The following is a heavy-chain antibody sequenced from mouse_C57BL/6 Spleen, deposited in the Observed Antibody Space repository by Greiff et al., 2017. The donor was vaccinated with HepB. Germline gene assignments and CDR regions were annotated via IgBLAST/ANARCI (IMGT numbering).Heavy chain of an antibody. J-gene: IGHJ2*01. CDR2: IDPSDSYT. CDR3: ARSGGNYYFDN. V-gene: IGHV1-69*01. D-gene: IGHD2-1*01. Sequence: QVHVKQPGAELVMPGASVKLSCKASGYTFTSYWMHWVKQRPGQGLEWIGEIDPSDSYTNYNQKFKGKSTLTVDKSSSTAYMQLSSLTSEDSAVYYCARSGGNYYFDNWGQGTTLTVSS. CDR1: GYTFTSYW.